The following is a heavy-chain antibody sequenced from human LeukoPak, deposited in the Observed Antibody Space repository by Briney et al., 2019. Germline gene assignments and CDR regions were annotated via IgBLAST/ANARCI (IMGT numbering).Heavy chain of an antibody. Sequence: PGGSLRLSCAASGFTFSSYWMSWVRQAPGKGLEWVANIKQDGSEKYYVDSVKGRFTISRDNAKNSLYLQMNSLRAEDTAVYYCAKGSILLWFGEFHFDYWGQGTLVTVSS. CDR3: AKGSILLWFGEFHFDY. J-gene: IGHJ4*02. CDR1: GFTFSSYW. D-gene: IGHD3-10*01. V-gene: IGHV3-7*03. CDR2: IKQDGSEK.